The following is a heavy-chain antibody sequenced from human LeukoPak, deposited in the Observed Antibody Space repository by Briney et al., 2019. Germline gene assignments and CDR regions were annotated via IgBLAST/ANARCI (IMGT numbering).Heavy chain of an antibody. J-gene: IGHJ4*02. D-gene: IGHD3-10*01. V-gene: IGHV3-30*18. CDR1: GFTFSSYG. CDR2: ISYDGSNK. Sequence: PGGSLRLSCAASGFTFSSYGMHWVRQAPGKGLEWVAVISYDGSNKYYADSVKGRFTISRDNSKNTLYLQMNSLRAEDTAVYYCAKDYHGSGRGIDYWGQGTLVTVSS. CDR3: AKDYHGSGRGIDY.